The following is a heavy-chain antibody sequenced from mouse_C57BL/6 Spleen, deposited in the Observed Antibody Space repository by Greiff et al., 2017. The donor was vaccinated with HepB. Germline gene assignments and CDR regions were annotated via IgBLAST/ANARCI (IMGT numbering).Heavy chain of an antibody. V-gene: IGHV14-4*01. D-gene: IGHD1-1*01. J-gene: IGHJ3*01. CDR2: IDPENGAT. Sequence: EVQLQQSGAELVRPGASVKLSCTASGFNINDDYMHWVKQRPEQGLEWIGWIDPENGATEYASKFQGKATITADTSSNTAYLQLSSLTSEDPAAYYGTAQYKGSSAWFANGGEGTLVTVSA. CDR3: TAQYKGSSAWFAN. CDR1: GFNINDDY.